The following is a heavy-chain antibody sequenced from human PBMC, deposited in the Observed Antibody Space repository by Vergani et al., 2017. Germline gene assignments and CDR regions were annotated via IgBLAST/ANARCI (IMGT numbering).Heavy chain of an antibody. J-gene: IGHJ4*02. V-gene: IGHV3-23*04. CDR2: ISGSGGST. CDR3: AKVPRLVHFDY. D-gene: IGHD6-19*01. Sequence: EVQLVESGGGLVQPGGSLRLSCAASGFTFSSYSMNWVRQAPGKGLEWVSAISGSGGSTYYADSVKGRFTNSRDNSKNTLYLQMNNLTAEDTAVYYCAKVPRLVHFDYWGQGTLVTVSS. CDR1: GFTFSSYS.